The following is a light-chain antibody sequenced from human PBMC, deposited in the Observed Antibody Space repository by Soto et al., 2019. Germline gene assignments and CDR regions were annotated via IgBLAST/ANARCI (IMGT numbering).Light chain of an antibody. J-gene: IGKJ4*01. CDR1: QSVSSSY. CDR3: QQYDSSLGLT. CDR2: GAS. V-gene: IGKV3-20*01. Sequence: EIVLTQSPGTLSLSPGERATLSCRASQSVSSSYLSWYQQKPGQAPRLLIYGASSRATGIPYRFSGSGSETDCTLTISRLEPQDFAVHYCQQYDSSLGLTFGGGTKVEIK.